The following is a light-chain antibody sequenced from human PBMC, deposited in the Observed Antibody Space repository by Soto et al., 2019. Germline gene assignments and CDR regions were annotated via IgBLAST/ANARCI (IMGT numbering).Light chain of an antibody. CDR1: SSDVGGYNH. CDR3: CSNAASNTWV. V-gene: IGLV2-11*01. CDR2: LVT. J-gene: IGLJ3*02. Sequence: QSVLTQPRSVSGSPGQSVTISCSGTSSDVGGYNHVSWYQQHPGQAPKLMIYLVTQRPSGVPDRFSGSKSGNTASLTISGLQAEDEADYYCCSNAASNTWVFGGGTKLTVL.